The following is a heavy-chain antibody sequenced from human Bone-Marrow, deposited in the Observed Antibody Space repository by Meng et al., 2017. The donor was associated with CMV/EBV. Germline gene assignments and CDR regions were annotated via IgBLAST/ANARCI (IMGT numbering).Heavy chain of an antibody. CDR3: ARGANWGSYWYFDL. J-gene: IGHJ2*01. CDR2: ISTYNGNT. Sequence: KASGYTFTTCGICWVRQAPGQGLEWMGWISTYNGNTNYAQKLQGRVSMTTDTSTSTAYMELRSLRSDDTAVYYCARGANWGSYWYFDLWGRGTLVTVSS. V-gene: IGHV1-18*01. D-gene: IGHD7-27*01. CDR1: GYTFTTCG.